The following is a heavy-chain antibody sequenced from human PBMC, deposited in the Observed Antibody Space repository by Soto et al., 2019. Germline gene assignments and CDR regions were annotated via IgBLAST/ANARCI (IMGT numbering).Heavy chain of an antibody. V-gene: IGHV4-59*08. CDR2: ISYTGST. D-gene: IGHD1-26*01. CDR3: ARRYGSAIDY. Sequence: SETVSLTCTVSAGSINTYYWNWIRQSPGKGLEWIGYISYTGSTNYNPSLKSRVTISVATSKNQFSLKLSSVTAADTAVYYCARRYGSAIDYWGQGTLVTVSS. J-gene: IGHJ4*02. CDR1: AGSINTYY.